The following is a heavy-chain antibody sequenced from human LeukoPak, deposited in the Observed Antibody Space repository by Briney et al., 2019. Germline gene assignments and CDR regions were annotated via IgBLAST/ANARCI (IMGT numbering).Heavy chain of an antibody. J-gene: IGHJ4*02. V-gene: IGHV3-21*01. CDR2: IDYDGSHI. CDR3: ARDPERYLRTGHYDY. D-gene: IGHD3-10*02. Sequence: GGSLRLSCAGSGFTFSTSAMNWVRQVPGKGLEWVSSIDYDGSHIYYSASVKGRFSISRDNAGDSVYLQMDSLRAEDTAVYYCARDPERYLRTGHYDYWGQGTLVIVSS. CDR1: GFTFSTSA.